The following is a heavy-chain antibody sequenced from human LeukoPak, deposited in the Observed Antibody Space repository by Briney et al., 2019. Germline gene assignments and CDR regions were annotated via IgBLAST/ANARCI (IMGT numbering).Heavy chain of an antibody. J-gene: IGHJ4*02. CDR3: ALYSSTWY. Sequence: ASVKVSCKASGYTFTTYYIHWVRQAPGQGLEWMGIINPTGGSTTYAQKFQGRVTMSRDTSTSTVFMEVNSLRSEDTAVYYCALYSSTWYWGQGTLVTVSS. CDR2: INPTGGST. V-gene: IGHV1-46*01. D-gene: IGHD6-13*01. CDR1: GYTFTTYY.